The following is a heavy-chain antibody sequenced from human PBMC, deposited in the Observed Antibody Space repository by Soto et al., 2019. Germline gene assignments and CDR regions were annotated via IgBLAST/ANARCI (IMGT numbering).Heavy chain of an antibody. V-gene: IGHV3-30*18. CDR1: GFTFSSYG. CDR3: AKDVERVTIFGVVSYYYGMDV. J-gene: IGHJ6*02. Sequence: QVQLVESGGGVVQPGRSLRLSCAASGFTFSSYGMHWVHQAPGKGLEWVAVISYDGSNKYYADSVKGRFTISRDNSKNTLYLQMNSLRAEDTAVYYCAKDVERVTIFGVVSYYYGMDVWGQGTTVTVSS. CDR2: ISYDGSNK. D-gene: IGHD3-3*01.